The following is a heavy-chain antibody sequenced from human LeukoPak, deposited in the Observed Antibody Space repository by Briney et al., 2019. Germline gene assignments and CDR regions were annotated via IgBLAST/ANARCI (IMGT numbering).Heavy chain of an antibody. CDR2: INPNSGGT. V-gene: IGHV1-2*06. J-gene: IGHJ5*02. CDR3: ARDQVGGLLRFLEWPKLVRPLGPTIGWFDP. Sequence: ASVKVSCKASGYTFTDYYMHWVRQAPGQGLEWMGQINPNSGGTNYARKFQGRVTMTTDTSTSTAYMELRSLRSDDTAVYYCARDQVGGLLRFLEWPKLVRPLGPTIGWFDPWGQGTLVTVSS. D-gene: IGHD3-3*01. CDR1: GYTFTDYY.